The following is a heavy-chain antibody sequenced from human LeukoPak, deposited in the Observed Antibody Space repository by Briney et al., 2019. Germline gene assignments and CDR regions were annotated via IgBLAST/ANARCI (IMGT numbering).Heavy chain of an antibody. V-gene: IGHV3-30*02. CDR2: TRYDGSNK. CDR3: ARGGVNTMVRGVIRYYYMDV. CDR1: GFTFSNYG. Sequence: GGSLRLSCAASGFTFSNYGIHWVRQAPGKGLEWVAFTRYDGSNKYYADSVKGRFTISRDNSKNTLYLQMNSLRAEDTAVYYCARGGVNTMVRGVIRYYYMDVWGKGTTVTISS. J-gene: IGHJ6*03. D-gene: IGHD3-10*01.